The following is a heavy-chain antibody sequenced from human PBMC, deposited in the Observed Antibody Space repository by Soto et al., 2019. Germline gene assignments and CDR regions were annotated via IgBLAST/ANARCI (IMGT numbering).Heavy chain of an antibody. Sequence: PGGSLRLSCTPAGFAFGDYALSWVRQALGKGLEWVGFIRRNAYGGTTDYAASVKGRFTSSRDYSKSIAYLQMNSLRTEDTSGEDCIRASSLDFDFWGQGTLVTVSS. D-gene: IGHD3-16*01. V-gene: IGHV3-49*04. CDR3: IRASSLDFDF. CDR1: GFAFGDYA. J-gene: IGHJ4*02. CDR2: IRRNAYGGTT.